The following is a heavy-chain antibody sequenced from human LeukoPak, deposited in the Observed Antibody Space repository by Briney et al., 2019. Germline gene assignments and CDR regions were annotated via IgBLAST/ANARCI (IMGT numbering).Heavy chain of an antibody. CDR3: AKVRGTYSSGYFFDY. D-gene: IGHD6-19*01. V-gene: IGHV3-9*01. CDR1: GFTFDNYA. Sequence: EPGRSLRLSCAASGFTFDNYAMHWVRQTPGKGLEWLSIISWNSGYIGYADSVEGRFTISRDNAKKSLDLQMNSLRAEDTAFYYCAKVRGTYSSGYFFDYWGQGTLVTVSS. CDR2: ISWNSGYI. J-gene: IGHJ4*02.